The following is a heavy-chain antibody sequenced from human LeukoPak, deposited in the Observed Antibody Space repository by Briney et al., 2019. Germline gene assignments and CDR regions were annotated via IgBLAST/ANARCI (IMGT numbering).Heavy chain of an antibody. CDR1: GFTFSSNY. Sequence: GGSLRLSCAASGFTFSSNYMSWVRQAPGKGLEWVSVIYSGGSTYYSDSVKGRFTISRDNSKNTLYLQMNSLRAEDTAVYYCAFTIFGVVIKDDDAFDIWGQGTMVTVSS. CDR2: IYSGGST. D-gene: IGHD3-3*01. CDR3: AFTIFGVVIKDDDAFDI. J-gene: IGHJ3*02. V-gene: IGHV3-66*02.